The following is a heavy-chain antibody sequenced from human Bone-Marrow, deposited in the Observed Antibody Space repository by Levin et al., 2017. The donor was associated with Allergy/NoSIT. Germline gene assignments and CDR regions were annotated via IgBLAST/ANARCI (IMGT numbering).Heavy chain of an antibody. J-gene: IGHJ4*02. CDR2: IDTRGTI. CDR3: ASVRDGYNYFDL. CDR1: GFTFSTYT. V-gene: IGHV3-69-1*01. Sequence: GESLKISCATSGFTFSTYTMTWVRQAPGKGLEWISYIDTRGTIFYSDSVRGRFTVSRDSALYLQMNSLRPDDTAIYYCASVRDGYNYFDLWGQGTLVTVSS. D-gene: IGHD5-24*01.